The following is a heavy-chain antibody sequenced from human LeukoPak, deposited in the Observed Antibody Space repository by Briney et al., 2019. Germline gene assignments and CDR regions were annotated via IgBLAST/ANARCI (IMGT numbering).Heavy chain of an antibody. D-gene: IGHD3-10*01. J-gene: IGHJ4*02. V-gene: IGHV4-59*01. CDR1: GFTFSGYG. Sequence: GSLRLSCAASGFTFSGYGMHWIRQPPGKGLEWIGYIYYSGSTNYNPSLKSRVTISVDTSKNQFSLKLSSVTAADTAMYYCARENFDYGSGSYDYWGQGTLVTVSS. CDR3: ARENFDYGSGSYDY. CDR2: IYYSGST.